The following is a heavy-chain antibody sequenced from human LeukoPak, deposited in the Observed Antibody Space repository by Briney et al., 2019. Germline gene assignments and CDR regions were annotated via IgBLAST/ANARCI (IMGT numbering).Heavy chain of an antibody. D-gene: IGHD2-8*01. CDR3: AKEASYCTNGVCYSRIFDT. CDR1: GFTFSSYA. Sequence: GGSLRLSCAASGFTFSSYAMSWVRQAPGKGLEWVSAISGSGGSTFYADSVKGRFSMSRDNSKNTLYLQMNSLRAEDTAVYYCAKEASYCTNGVCYSRIFDTWGQGTLVTVSS. CDR2: ISGSGGST. V-gene: IGHV3-23*01. J-gene: IGHJ5*02.